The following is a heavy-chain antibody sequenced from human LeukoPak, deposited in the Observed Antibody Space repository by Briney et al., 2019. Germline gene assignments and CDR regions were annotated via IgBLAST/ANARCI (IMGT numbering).Heavy chain of an antibody. CDR1: GFTFSSYS. D-gene: IGHD2-2*01. V-gene: IGHV3-21*01. Sequence: GGSLRLSCAASGFTFSSYSMNWVRQAPGKGLEWVSSISSSSSYIYYADSVKGRFTISRDNAKNPLYLQMNSLRAEDTAVYYCARDPRGYCSSTSCSDYYYGMDVWGQGTTVTVSS. CDR3: ARDPRGYCSSTSCSDYYYGMDV. J-gene: IGHJ6*02. CDR2: ISSSSSYI.